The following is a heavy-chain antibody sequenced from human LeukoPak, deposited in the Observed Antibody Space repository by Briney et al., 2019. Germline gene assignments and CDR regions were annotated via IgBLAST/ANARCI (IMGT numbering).Heavy chain of an antibody. CDR2: ISSSSRYI. D-gene: IGHD6-19*01. CDR1: EFTFSSYT. V-gene: IGHV3-21*01. Sequence: PGGSLRLSCAASEFTFSSYTISWVRQAPWKGLEWVSSISSSSRYIYYADSVKGRFTISRDNAKNSLYLQMNSLRAEDTAVYYCARGRGQWLVDYWGQGTLVTVSS. J-gene: IGHJ4*02. CDR3: ARGRGQWLVDY.